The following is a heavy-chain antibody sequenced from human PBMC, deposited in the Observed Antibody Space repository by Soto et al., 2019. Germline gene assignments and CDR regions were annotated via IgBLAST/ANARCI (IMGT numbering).Heavy chain of an antibody. D-gene: IGHD3-16*01. CDR3: ARVIGGLYYFDY. CDR1: GYTFTSYA. J-gene: IGHJ4*02. Sequence: VQLVQSGAEVKKPGASVKVSCKASGYTFTSYAMHWVRQAPGQRLEWMGWINAGNGNTKYSQKFQGRVTITRDTSASTPYIELSRLRSEDTAVYYCARVIGGLYYFDYWGQGTLVTVSS. V-gene: IGHV1-3*01. CDR2: INAGNGNT.